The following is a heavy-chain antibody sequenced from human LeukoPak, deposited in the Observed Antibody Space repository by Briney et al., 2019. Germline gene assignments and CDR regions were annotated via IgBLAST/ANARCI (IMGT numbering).Heavy chain of an antibody. J-gene: IGHJ4*02. V-gene: IGHV3-23*01. Sequence: GGSLRLSCAVSGFTFSSYGMSWVRQAPGKGLEWVSGVSGSGARTDYADSVKGRFTISRKNSNNTLYLQMNRLRVEDTALYYCAKDRYSSSLGAFDFWGQGTLVTVSS. CDR3: AKDRYSSSLGAFDF. CDR1: GFTFSSYG. CDR2: VSGSGART. D-gene: IGHD3-16*01.